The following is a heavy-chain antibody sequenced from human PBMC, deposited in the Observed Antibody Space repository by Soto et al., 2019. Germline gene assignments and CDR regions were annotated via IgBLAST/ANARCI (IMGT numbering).Heavy chain of an antibody. V-gene: IGHV3-23*01. Sequence: EVQLLESGGGLVQPGGSLRLSCAASGFAFTSSAMAWVRQAPGKGLQWVSAITVAGGGTYYADSVKGRFTISRDNSKNTLFLQMNSLSAEDTALYFCVKWPPSPKMGVTTHWGQGTLVSVSS. CDR2: ITVAGGGT. D-gene: IGHD1-26*01. CDR3: VKWPPSPKMGVTTH. CDR1: GFAFTSSA. J-gene: IGHJ4*02.